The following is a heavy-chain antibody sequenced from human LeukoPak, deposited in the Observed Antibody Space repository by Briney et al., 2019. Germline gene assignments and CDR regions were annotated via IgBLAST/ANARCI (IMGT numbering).Heavy chain of an antibody. D-gene: IGHD3-22*01. Sequence: GASVKVSCKASGYTFTGYYMHWVRQAPGQGLEWMGWINPNSGGTNYAQKFQGWVTMTRDTSISTAYMELSRLRSDDTAVYCCAREEWDYYDSSGYYYFDYWGQGTLVTVSS. J-gene: IGHJ4*02. CDR2: INPNSGGT. CDR3: AREEWDYYDSSGYYYFDY. V-gene: IGHV1-2*04. CDR1: GYTFTGYY.